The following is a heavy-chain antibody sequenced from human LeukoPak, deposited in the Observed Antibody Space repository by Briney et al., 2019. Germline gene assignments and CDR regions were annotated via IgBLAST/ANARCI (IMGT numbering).Heavy chain of an antibody. CDR1: GGSTTSFF. D-gene: IGHD1-26*01. Sequence: SETLSLTCTVSGGSTTSFFWSWIRQPPGKGLEWIGYSHYSGSSNYSPSLKSRVTISLDTSKNQFSLKLSSVTAADTAVYYCARDTGIVGATTEPFDIWGQGTMVTVSS. J-gene: IGHJ3*02. V-gene: IGHV4-59*01. CDR2: SHYSGSS. CDR3: ARDTGIVGATTEPFDI.